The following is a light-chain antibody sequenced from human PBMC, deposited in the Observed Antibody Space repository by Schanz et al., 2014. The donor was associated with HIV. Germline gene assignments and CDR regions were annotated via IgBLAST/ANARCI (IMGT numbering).Light chain of an antibody. CDR3: HQYGSSPQT. V-gene: IGKV3-20*01. CDR1: QSISRY. J-gene: IGKJ1*01. Sequence: EIVMTQSPAILSVSPGERVTLSCRARQSISRYLAWYQHKPGQAPRLLIYGASTRATGIPARFSGSGSGTDFTLTISRLEPEDFAVYYCHQYGSSPQTFGQGTKVEIK. CDR2: GAS.